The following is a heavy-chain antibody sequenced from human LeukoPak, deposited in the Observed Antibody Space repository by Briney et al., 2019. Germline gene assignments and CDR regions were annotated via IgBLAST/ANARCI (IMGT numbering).Heavy chain of an antibody. Sequence: GGSLRLSCAASGFTFISYWMTWVRQAPGKGLEWVANIKQDGSEIYYVDSVKGRFTISRDNAKNSLYLQMNSLRAEDTAVYYCARGSSGSYLGAFDIWGQGTMVIVSS. J-gene: IGHJ3*02. CDR3: ARGSSGSYLGAFDI. D-gene: IGHD3-22*01. CDR2: IKQDGSEI. CDR1: GFTFISYW. V-gene: IGHV3-7*04.